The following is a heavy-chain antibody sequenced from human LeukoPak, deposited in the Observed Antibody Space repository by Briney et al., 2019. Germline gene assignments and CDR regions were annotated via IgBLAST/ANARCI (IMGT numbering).Heavy chain of an antibody. CDR3: VRDRSGYDHLDY. D-gene: IGHD5-12*01. Sequence: SEALSLTCTVSGGSISSSSYYWGWIRQPPGKGLEWIGSIYYSGSTYYNPSLKSRVTISVDTSKNQFSLKLSSVTAADTAVYYCVRDRSGYDHLDYWGQGTLVTVSS. CDR2: IYYSGST. V-gene: IGHV4-39*07. J-gene: IGHJ4*02. CDR1: GGSISSSSYY.